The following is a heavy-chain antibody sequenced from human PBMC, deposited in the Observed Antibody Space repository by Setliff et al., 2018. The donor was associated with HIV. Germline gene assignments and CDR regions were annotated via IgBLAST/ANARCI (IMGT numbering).Heavy chain of an antibody. CDR2: ISSSGSAI. Sequence: GGSLRLSCAASGFTFSFYTMNWVRQAPGKGLEWVSYISSSGSAIYYADSLRGRFTVSRDNAKKSVYLQMNSLRAEDTAVYFCARDPDSSGWFVDPYFDFWGQGTLVTVSS. D-gene: IGHD6-19*01. J-gene: IGHJ4*02. CDR1: GFTFSFYT. V-gene: IGHV3-21*05. CDR3: ARDPDSSGWFVDPYFDF.